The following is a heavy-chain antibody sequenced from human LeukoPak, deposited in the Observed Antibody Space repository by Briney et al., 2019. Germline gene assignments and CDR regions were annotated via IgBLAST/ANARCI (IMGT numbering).Heavy chain of an antibody. CDR2: INHGGST. CDR1: GGSFSGDF. J-gene: IGHJ3*02. D-gene: IGHD3-22*01. V-gene: IGHV4-34*01. Sequence: KSSETLSLTCAVYGGSFSGDFWSWIRQSPGKGLEWIGEINHGGSTTYNPSLQSRVTMSVDTSTNQISLKMTSVTAADTAVYYCATDSWSRDAFDIWGQGTMVTVSS. CDR3: ATDSWSRDAFDI.